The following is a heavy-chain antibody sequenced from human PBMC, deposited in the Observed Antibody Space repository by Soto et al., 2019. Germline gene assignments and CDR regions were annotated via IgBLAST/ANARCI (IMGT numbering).Heavy chain of an antibody. J-gene: IGHJ6*03. CDR2: SRNRANSYTT. V-gene: IGHV3-72*01. D-gene: IGHD4-4*01. CDR1: GFTFSDHY. Sequence: GGSLRLSCAASGFTFSDHYMDWVRQAPGKGLEWVGRSRNRANSYTTEYAASVKGRFTISRDDSKNSLYLQMSSLKTEDTAVYYCARASQLLQYYYYMDVWGKGTTVTVSS. CDR3: ARASQLLQYYYYMDV.